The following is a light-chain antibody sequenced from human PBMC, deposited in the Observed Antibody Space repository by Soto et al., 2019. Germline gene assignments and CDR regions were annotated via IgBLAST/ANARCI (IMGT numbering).Light chain of an antibody. J-gene: IGKJ1*01. CDR1: QTIDSW. Sequence: DIQMTQSPSTLSSSVGDRVTITCRASQTIDSWLAWYQQRPGKPPNLLIYKASTLASGVPSRFSGSGSGTEITLTINSLQPDDFATYYCQQYHIYSGTFGQGTKVDI. CDR3: QQYHIYSGT. V-gene: IGKV1-5*03. CDR2: KAS.